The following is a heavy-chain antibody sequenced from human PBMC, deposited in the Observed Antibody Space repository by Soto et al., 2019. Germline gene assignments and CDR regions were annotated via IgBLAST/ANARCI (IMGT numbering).Heavy chain of an antibody. CDR2: IIPIFGTA. V-gene: IGHV1-69*01. CDR3: ARAVGRYCSGGSCYSQYFQH. D-gene: IGHD2-15*01. Sequence: QVQLVQSGAEVKKPGSSVKVSCKASGGTFSSYAISWVRQAPGQGLEWMGGIIPIFGTANYAQKFQARVTITADEFTRTAYMELSSLGSEDTAVYYCARAVGRYCSGGSCYSQYFQHWGQGTLVIVSS. CDR1: GGTFSSYA. J-gene: IGHJ1*01.